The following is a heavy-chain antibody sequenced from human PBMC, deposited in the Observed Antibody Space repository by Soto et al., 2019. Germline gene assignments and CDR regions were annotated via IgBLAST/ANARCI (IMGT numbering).Heavy chain of an antibody. J-gene: IGHJ4*02. Sequence: PGGSLRLSCAASGFTFASYAMAWVRQAPGKGVEWASGIDAGGGSTYYADSVKGRFTISRDNSRNTLFLQMDNLRDEDTAIYYFLKDSEIPGLSAAGACLDSWGQGTLVTVSS. CDR2: IDAGGGST. CDR3: LKDSEIPGLSAAGACLDS. CDR1: GFTFASYA. V-gene: IGHV3-23*01. D-gene: IGHD6-13*01.